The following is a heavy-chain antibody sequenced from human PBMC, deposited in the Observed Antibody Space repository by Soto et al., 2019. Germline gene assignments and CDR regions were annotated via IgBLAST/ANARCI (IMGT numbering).Heavy chain of an antibody. D-gene: IGHD2-8*01. J-gene: IGHJ4*02. CDR2: ISPYSGYT. Sequence: ASVKVSCKGFGYSFMKYGINWVRQAPGQGLEWVGWISPYSGYTHSAQKFHGRLTLTTDTAASTAYMELRILRSADTALYYCAREASVLIPASQPSRFDSWGQGTLVTVSS. V-gene: IGHV1-18*01. CDR1: GYSFMKYG. CDR3: AREASVLIPASQPSRFDS.